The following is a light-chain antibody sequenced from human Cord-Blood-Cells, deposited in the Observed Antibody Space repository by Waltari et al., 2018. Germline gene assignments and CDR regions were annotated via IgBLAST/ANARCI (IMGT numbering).Light chain of an antibody. J-gene: IGLJ3*02. CDR1: SSDVGGYNY. CDR3: SSYTGSSLWV. V-gene: IGLV2-14*01. CDR2: NVS. Sequence: QSALTQPASVSGSPGQSITISCTGTSSDVGGYNYVSWYQQHPGKAPKLMVYNVSKRPSGVSNRFAGSKSGNTASLTISGLQAEDEADYYCSSYTGSSLWVFGGGTKLTVL.